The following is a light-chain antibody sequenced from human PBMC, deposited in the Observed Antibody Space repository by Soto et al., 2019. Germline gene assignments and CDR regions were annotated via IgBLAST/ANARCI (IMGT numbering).Light chain of an antibody. V-gene: IGLV2-14*01. CDR1: SSDVGGYKY. J-gene: IGLJ1*01. CDR3: TSYTSSSTPYV. Sequence: QSVLTQPASVAASPGQSITISCTGTSSDVGGYKYVSWYQQYPGKAPKLRMYEVSNRPSGISNRFSGSKSGNTASLTINGLRAEDEGYYYCTSYTSSSTPYVFGTGTKLTVL. CDR2: EVS.